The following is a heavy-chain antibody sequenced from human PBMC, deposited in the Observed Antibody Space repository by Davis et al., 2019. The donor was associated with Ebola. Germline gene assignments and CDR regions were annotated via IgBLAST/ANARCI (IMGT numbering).Heavy chain of an antibody. CDR2: IYWDDDK. V-gene: IGHV2-5*08. CDR3: AHSRGSARGFDY. CDR1: DGSMNSGTFY. J-gene: IGHJ4*02. Sequence: TLSLTCTVSDGSMNSGTFYWSWIRQPPGKALEWLALIYWDDDKRYSPSLKSRLTITKDTSKNQVVLTMTNMDPVDTATYYCAHSRGSARGFDYWGQGTLVTVSS.